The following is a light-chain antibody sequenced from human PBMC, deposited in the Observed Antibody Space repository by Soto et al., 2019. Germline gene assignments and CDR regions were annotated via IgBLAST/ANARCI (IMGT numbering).Light chain of an antibody. CDR1: QSVSSN. J-gene: IGKJ2*01. V-gene: IGKV3-15*01. Sequence: EIVMTQSPATLSVSPGERATLSCRASQSVSSNLAWYQQKPGQAPRLLIYGASTRATGIPARFSGSGSWTEVILTISSMQSEDVSLSYCQQYNNWPPYTFGQGTKLEIK. CDR2: GAS. CDR3: QQYNNWPPYT.